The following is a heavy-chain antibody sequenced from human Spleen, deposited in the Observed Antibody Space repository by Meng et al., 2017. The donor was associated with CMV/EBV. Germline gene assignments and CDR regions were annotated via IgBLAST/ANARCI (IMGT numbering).Heavy chain of an antibody. V-gene: IGHV3-21*06. J-gene: IGHJ6*02. CDR1: GFRFSGYT. D-gene: IGHD5-18*01. CDR3: ARDQEGSRIPSPIHYGLDV. CDR2: INPDSDYI. Sequence: GGSLRLSCTASGFRFSGYTMTWVRQAPGKGLEWVSSINPDSDYISSADSLKGRFTISIDNAKNSVYLRMSGLRVEDTAVYYCARDQEGSRIPSPIHYGLDVWGQGTTVTVSS.